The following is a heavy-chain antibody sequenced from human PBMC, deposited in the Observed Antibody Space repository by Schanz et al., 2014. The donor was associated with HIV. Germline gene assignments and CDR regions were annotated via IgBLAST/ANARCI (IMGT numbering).Heavy chain of an antibody. Sequence: QVQVVESGGGVVQPGRSLRLSCAASGFTFSSYGMHWVRQAPGKGLEWVAVIWYDGSSKYYADSVKGRFTISRDNSKNTLYLQMNSLRAEDTAVYYCARGAGDTDWGRIWGQGTLVTVSS. J-gene: IGHJ3*02. D-gene: IGHD5-18*01. V-gene: IGHV3-33*01. CDR1: GFTFSSYG. CDR2: IWYDGSSK. CDR3: ARGAGDTDWGRI.